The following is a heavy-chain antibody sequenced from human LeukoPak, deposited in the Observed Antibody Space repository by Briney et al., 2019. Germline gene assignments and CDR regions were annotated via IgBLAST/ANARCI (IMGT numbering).Heavy chain of an antibody. V-gene: IGHV4-4*07. D-gene: IGHD3-10*01. J-gene: IGHJ4*02. CDR2: IYSSGST. CDR3: AKNGPYSSSPYSFDY. Sequence: SETLSLTCTVSGGSISSHYWNWIRQPAGKRLEWIGLIYSSGSTNYNPSLTSRVTISVDKSKNHFSLTLSSVTAADTAVYYCAKNGPYSSSPYSFDYWGQGTLVTVSS. CDR1: GGSISSHY.